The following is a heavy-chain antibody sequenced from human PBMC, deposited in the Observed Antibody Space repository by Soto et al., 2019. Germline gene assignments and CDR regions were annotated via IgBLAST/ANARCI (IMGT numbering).Heavy chain of an antibody. V-gene: IGHV3-48*01. J-gene: IGHJ4*02. CDR2: ISSSSSTI. CDR3: ARDLGYGSTYYFDY. Sequence: PGGSLRLSCAASGFTFSSYSMNWVRQAPGKGLEWVSYISSSSSTIYYADSVKGRFTISRDNAKNSLYLQMNSLRAEDTAVYYCARDLGYGSTYYFDYWGQGALVTVSS. D-gene: IGHD6-19*01. CDR1: GFTFSSYS.